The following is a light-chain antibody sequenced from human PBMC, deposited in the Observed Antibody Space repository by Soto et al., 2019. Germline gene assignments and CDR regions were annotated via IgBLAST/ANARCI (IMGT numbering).Light chain of an antibody. CDR3: QQYNYWPIT. CDR2: GAS. CDR1: QSVSSN. J-gene: IGKJ5*01. V-gene: IGKV3-15*01. Sequence: EIVMTQSPATLSVSPGERATLSCRASQSVSSNLAWYQQKPGQAPRLLIYGASTRATGIPARFSGSGSGTEFTLTISSLQSEDFAVYYCQQYNYWPITFGQGTRLEMK.